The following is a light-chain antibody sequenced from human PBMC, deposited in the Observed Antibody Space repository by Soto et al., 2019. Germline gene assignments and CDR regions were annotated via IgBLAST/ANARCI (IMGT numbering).Light chain of an antibody. V-gene: IGKV3-11*01. Sequence: EIVLTQSPATLSLSPGERATLSCRASQSVSSYLAWYQQKPGQAPRLLIYDASNRATGIPARFSGSGSGTDFTLTITRLEPEDIAVYYCQQRSNWPMSTFGQGTRLEIK. CDR1: QSVSSY. CDR2: DAS. CDR3: QQRSNWPMST. J-gene: IGKJ5*01.